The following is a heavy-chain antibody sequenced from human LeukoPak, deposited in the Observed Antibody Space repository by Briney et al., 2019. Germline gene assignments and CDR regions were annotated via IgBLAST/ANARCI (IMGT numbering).Heavy chain of an antibody. CDR1: GGSFSGYY. Sequence: SETLSLTCAVYGGSFSGYYWSWIRQPPGKGLEWIGEINHSGSTNYNPSLKSRVTISVDTSKNQFSLKPSSVTAADTAVYYCARWGKGAMVTRPLDYWGQGTLVTVSS. CDR3: ARWGKGAMVTRPLDY. D-gene: IGHD5-18*01. V-gene: IGHV4-34*01. CDR2: INHSGST. J-gene: IGHJ4*02.